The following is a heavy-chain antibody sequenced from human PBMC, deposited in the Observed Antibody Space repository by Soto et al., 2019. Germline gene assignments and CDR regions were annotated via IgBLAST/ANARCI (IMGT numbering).Heavy chain of an antibody. V-gene: IGHV1-2*02. CDR1: GYIFTGYY. J-gene: IGHJ5*01. CDR2: INPDTGGT. CDR3: ARLRTYSKTRLNGCLDS. D-gene: IGHD4-4*01. Sequence: QVQLVQSGAEVKKPGPSVKVSCKASGYIFTGYYIHWVRQAPGQGLEWMGWINPDTGGTKYAQKVQGRVTTTRYTYISTAYTELRRLRYDDTAVYYCARLRTYSKTRLNGCLDSWGQGTLVTVSS.